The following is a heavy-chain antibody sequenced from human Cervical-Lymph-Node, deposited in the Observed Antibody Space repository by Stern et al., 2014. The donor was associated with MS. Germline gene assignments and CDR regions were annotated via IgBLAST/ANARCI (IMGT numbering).Heavy chain of an antibody. CDR3: AKDRGYCSSTSCLYDWFDP. CDR1: GFTFSSHA. Sequence: EVQLVESGGGLVQPGGSLRLSCAASGFTFSSHAMSWVRQAPGKGLEWVSAISGSGGSTYYADSVKGRFTISRDNSKNTLYLQMNSLRAEDTAVYYCAKDRGYCSSTSCLYDWFDPWGQGTLVTVSS. J-gene: IGHJ5*02. CDR2: ISGSGGST. D-gene: IGHD2-2*01. V-gene: IGHV3-23*04.